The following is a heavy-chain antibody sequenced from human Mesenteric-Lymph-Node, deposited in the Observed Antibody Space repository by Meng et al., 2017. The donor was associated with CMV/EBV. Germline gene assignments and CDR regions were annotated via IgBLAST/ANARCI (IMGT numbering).Heavy chain of an antibody. V-gene: IGHV3-23*01. CDR2: ISGSGGST. CDR1: GFTFSDYY. Sequence: GESLKISCAASGFTFSDYYMSWIRQAPEKGLEWVSAISGSGGSTYYADSVKGRFTISRDNSKNTLYLQMNSLRAEDTAVYYCAKEGGGVTYYFDYWGQGTLVIVSS. D-gene: IGHD1-26*01. J-gene: IGHJ4*02. CDR3: AKEGGGVTYYFDY.